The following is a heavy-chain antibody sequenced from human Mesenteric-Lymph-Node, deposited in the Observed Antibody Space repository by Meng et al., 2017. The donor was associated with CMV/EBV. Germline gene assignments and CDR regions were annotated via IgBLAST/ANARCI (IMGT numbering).Heavy chain of an antibody. CDR1: GGSFSGYY. D-gene: IGHD2-2*01. CDR2: INHSGST. J-gene: IGHJ4*02. Sequence: VDGGSFSGYYWSWIRQSPGKGLEWIGEINHSGSTDYNPSLQSRVTMSVDPSKNQFSLKLTSVTDADTAVYYCARDDCSSTSCPKDYWGQGTLVTVSS. V-gene: IGHV4-34*01. CDR3: ARDDCSSTSCPKDY.